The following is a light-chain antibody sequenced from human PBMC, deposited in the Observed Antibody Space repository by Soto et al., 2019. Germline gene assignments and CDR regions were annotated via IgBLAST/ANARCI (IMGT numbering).Light chain of an antibody. Sequence: DIVMTQSPDSLAVSLGERATINCKSSQTLLYSSNNKNYLAWFQQKAGQPPKLLIYWASTRESGVPDRFSGRGSGTDFTLTISSLQAGDVAVYYCQQFFSTPQTFGQGTNLEIK. V-gene: IGKV4-1*01. J-gene: IGKJ2*01. CDR1: QTLLYSSNNKNY. CDR2: WAS. CDR3: QQFFSTPQT.